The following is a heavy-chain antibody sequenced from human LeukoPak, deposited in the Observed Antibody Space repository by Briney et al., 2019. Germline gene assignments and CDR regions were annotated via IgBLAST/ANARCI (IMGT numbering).Heavy chain of an antibody. CDR2: ISGSGGST. CDR3: AKELYERWLQPPSGY. J-gene: IGHJ4*02. D-gene: IGHD5-24*01. V-gene: IGHV3-23*01. Sequence: SGGSLRLSCAASGFTFSSYAMSWVRQAPGKGLEWVSAISGSGGSTYYADSVKGRFTISRDNSKNTLYLQMNSLRAEDTAVYYCAKELYERWLQPPSGYWGQGTLVTVSS. CDR1: GFTFSSYA.